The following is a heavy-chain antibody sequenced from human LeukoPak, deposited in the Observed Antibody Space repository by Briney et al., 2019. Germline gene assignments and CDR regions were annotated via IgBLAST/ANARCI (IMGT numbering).Heavy chain of an antibody. D-gene: IGHD2-2*01. CDR3: AREDQLLWFDP. Sequence: SETLSLTCTVSGGSINSYYWNWIRQPPGKGLEWIGYIYYTGTTNYNPSLKSRVTISVDTSKNQFSLKLSSVTAADTAVYYCAREDQLLWFDPWGQGTLVTVSS. V-gene: IGHV4-59*12. J-gene: IGHJ5*02. CDR2: IYYTGTT. CDR1: GGSINSYY.